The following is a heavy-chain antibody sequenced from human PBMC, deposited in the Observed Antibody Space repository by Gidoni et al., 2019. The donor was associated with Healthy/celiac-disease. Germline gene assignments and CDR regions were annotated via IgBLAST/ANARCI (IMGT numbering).Heavy chain of an antibody. J-gene: IGHJ6*02. CDR1: GCSISSYY. Sequence: QVQLQESGPGLVTPSETLSLTCTVPGCSISSYYWSWIRQPAGKGLEWIGRIYTSGSTNYNPSLKSRVTMSVDTSKNQFSLKLSSVTAADTAVYYCARDPGRYSSRGNGMDVWGQGTTVTVSS. D-gene: IGHD3-9*01. CDR3: ARDPGRYSSRGNGMDV. CDR2: IYTSGST. V-gene: IGHV4-4*07.